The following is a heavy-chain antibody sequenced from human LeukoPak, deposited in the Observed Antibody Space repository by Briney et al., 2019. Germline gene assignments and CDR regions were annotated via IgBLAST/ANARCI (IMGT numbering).Heavy chain of an antibody. Sequence: ASVKVSCKASGYTFTAYYIHWVRQAPGQGLEWMGWINPNSGGTKYAQKFQGRVTMTRDTSISTAYMELSRLRSDDTALYYCASSPDYIYGFDIWGQGTMVTVSS. V-gene: IGHV1-2*02. CDR3: ASSPDYIYGFDI. CDR2: INPNSGGT. CDR1: GYTFTAYY. D-gene: IGHD4-11*01. J-gene: IGHJ3*02.